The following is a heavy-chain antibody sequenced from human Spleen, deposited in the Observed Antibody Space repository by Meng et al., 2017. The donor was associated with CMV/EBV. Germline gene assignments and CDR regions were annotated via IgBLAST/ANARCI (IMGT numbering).Heavy chain of an antibody. CDR2: ISSGGTTI. Sequence: GESLKISCAASGFTFSSYEMNWVRQAPGKGLEWVSYISSGGTTIYYADSVKGRFTISRDNAKSSVYLQMNSLRAEDTAVYYCANNGGLAGRLLYYWGQGTLVTVSS. V-gene: IGHV3-48*03. CDR3: ANNGGLAGRLLYY. J-gene: IGHJ4*02. CDR1: GFTFSSYE. D-gene: IGHD2-15*01.